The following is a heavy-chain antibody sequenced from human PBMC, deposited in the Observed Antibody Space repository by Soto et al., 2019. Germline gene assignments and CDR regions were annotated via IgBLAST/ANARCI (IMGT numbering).Heavy chain of an antibody. V-gene: IGHV4-34*01. D-gene: IGHD1-1*01. CDR2: INHSGSP. Sequence: XGTLSLTCAVYGGSFSGYYWSWLRQPPGKGLEWIGEINHSGSPNYNPSLKSRVTISVDTSKNQFSLKMTSVTAADTAVYYCATANWSHHYFDPWGQGTLVTVSS. J-gene: IGHJ5*02. CDR3: ATANWSHHYFDP. CDR1: GGSFSGYY.